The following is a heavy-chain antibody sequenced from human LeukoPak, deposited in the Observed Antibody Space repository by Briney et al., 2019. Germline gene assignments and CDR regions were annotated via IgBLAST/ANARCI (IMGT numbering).Heavy chain of an antibody. V-gene: IGHV1-46*01. J-gene: IGHJ6*02. CDR3: ARVAYVQLDYYYYGMDV. CDR2: INPSGGST. Sequence: ASVKVSCKASGYTFTSYYMHWVRQAPGQGLEWMGIINPSGGSTSYAQKFQGRVTMTRDTSTSTVYMELSSLRSEDTAVYYCARVAYVQLDYYYYGMDVWGQGTTVTVSS. D-gene: IGHD6-13*01. CDR1: GYTFTSYY.